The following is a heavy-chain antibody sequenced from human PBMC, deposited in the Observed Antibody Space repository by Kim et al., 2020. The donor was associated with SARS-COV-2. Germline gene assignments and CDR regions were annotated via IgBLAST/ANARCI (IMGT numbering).Heavy chain of an antibody. J-gene: IGHJ4*02. V-gene: IGHV3-48*02. CDR3: ATDQGRGFDY. Sequence: GGSLRLSCAASGFTFSSYSINWVRQAPGKGLEWLSYISTSSSTIYYADSVRGRFTISRDNAKNSLYLQMDSLRDEDTAVYYCATDQGRGFDYWGQGTLVTVSS. CDR1: GFTFSSYS. CDR2: ISTSSSTI.